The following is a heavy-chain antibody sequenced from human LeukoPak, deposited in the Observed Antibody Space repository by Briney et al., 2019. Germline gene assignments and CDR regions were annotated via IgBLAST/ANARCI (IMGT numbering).Heavy chain of an antibody. J-gene: IGHJ4*02. CDR1: GFTFSDYY. Sequence: GGSLRLSCAASGFTFSDYYMSWIRQAPGKGLEWVSYISSSSSYTNYADSVKGRFTISRDNAKSSLYLQMNSLRAEDTAVYYCARMWYDSSGRHFDYWGQGTLVTVSS. D-gene: IGHD3-22*01. CDR2: ISSSSSYT. CDR3: ARMWYDSSGRHFDY. V-gene: IGHV3-11*03.